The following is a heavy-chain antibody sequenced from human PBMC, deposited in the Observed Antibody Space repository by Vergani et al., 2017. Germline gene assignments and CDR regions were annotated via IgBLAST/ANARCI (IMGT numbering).Heavy chain of an antibody. J-gene: IGHJ6*02. CDR1: GGSISSYY. Sequence: VQLQESGPGLVKPSETLSLTCTVPGGSISSYYWSWIRQPPGKGLEWIGYIYYSGSTNYNPSLKSRVTISVDTSKNQFSLKLSSVTAADTAVYYCARDPGYYYGMDVWGQGP. V-gene: IGHV4-59*01. CDR2: IYYSGST. CDR3: ARDPGYYYGMDV.